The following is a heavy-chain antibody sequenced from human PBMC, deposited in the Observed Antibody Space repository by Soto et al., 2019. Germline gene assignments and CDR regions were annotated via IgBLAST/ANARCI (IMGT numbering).Heavy chain of an antibody. J-gene: IGHJ4*02. D-gene: IGHD5-12*01. CDR3: ARLGYSNAWPDY. Sequence: SETLSLTCAVSGDSISRSNWWSRVRQPPGKGLEWIGEMSHRGTTNYNPSLKSRVTISVDKSKNQFSLKLSSVTAADTAVYFCARLGYSNAWPDYWGQGTLVTVSS. CDR1: GDSISRSNW. CDR2: MSHRGTT. V-gene: IGHV4-4*02.